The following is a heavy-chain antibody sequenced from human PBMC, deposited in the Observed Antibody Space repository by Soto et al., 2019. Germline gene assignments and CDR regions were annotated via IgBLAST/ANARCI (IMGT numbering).Heavy chain of an antibody. D-gene: IGHD3-9*01. Sequence: QVQLVQSGAEVKKPGSSVKVSCKASGGTFSSYAISWVRQAPGQGLEWMGGIIPIFGTANYAQKFQGRVTITADESTSTAYMELSSLRSEYTAVYYCARSRYFDWPTQDYYYYYGMDVWGQGTTVTVSS. V-gene: IGHV1-69*01. J-gene: IGHJ6*02. CDR1: GGTFSSYA. CDR2: IIPIFGTA. CDR3: ARSRYFDWPTQDYYYYYGMDV.